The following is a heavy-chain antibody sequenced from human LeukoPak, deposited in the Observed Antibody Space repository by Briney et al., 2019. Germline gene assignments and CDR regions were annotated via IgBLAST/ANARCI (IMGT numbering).Heavy chain of an antibody. CDR2: IIPIFGTA. D-gene: IGHD6-13*01. CDR1: GGTFSSYA. V-gene: IGHV1-69*01. J-gene: IGHJ6*02. CDR3: ARDFIAAAELNYYGMDV. Sequence: SVKASCKASGGTFSSYAMSWVRQAPGQGLEWMGGIIPIFGTANYAQKFQGRVTITADESTSTAYMELSSLRSEDTAVYYCARDFIAAAELNYYGMDVWGQGTTVTVSS.